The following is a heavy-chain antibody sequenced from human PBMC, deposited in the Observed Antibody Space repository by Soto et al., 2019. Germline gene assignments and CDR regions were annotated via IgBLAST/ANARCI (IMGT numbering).Heavy chain of an antibody. CDR1: GYTFPSYD. J-gene: IGHJ6*03. Sequence: ASVKVSCKASGYTFPSYDINWVRQATGQGLEWMGWMNPNSGNTGYAQKFQGRVTMTRNTSISTACMELSSLRSEDTAVYYCARGQRCTNGVCYYYYYMDVWGKGTTVTVSS. CDR2: MNPNSGNT. V-gene: IGHV1-8*01. CDR3: ARGQRCTNGVCYYYYYMDV. D-gene: IGHD2-8*01.